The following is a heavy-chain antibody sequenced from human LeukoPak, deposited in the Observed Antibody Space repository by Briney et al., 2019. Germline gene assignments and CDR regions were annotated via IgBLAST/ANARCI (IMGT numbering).Heavy chain of an antibody. CDR1: GFTFSSYA. CDR2: ISYDGSNK. J-gene: IGHJ3*02. D-gene: IGHD6-19*01. CDR3: AREGWPQFSAVAASHVGAFDI. Sequence: GRSLRLSCAASGFTFSSYAMHWVRQAPGKGLEWVAVISYDGSNKYYADSVKGRFTISRDNSKNTLYLQMNSLRAEDTAVYYCAREGWPQFSAVAASHVGAFDIWGQGTMVTVSS. V-gene: IGHV3-30-3*01.